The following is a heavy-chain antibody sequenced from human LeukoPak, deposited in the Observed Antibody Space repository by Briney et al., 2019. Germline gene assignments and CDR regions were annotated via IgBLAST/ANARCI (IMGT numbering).Heavy chain of an antibody. V-gene: IGHV4-59*12. CDR3: ARDANYYDRSGYPKYYFDY. Sequence: SETLSLTCTVSGGSISGNYWSWIRQPPGKGLEWIGYIHYSGRTNSSPSLKSRVTISVDTSKNQFSLKLSSVTAADTAVYYCARDANYYDRSGYPKYYFDYWGQGTLVTVSS. CDR1: GGSISGNY. CDR2: IHYSGRT. J-gene: IGHJ4*02. D-gene: IGHD3-22*01.